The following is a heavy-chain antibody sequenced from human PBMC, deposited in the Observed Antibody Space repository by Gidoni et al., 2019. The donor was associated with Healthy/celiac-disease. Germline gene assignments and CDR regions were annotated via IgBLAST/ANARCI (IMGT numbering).Heavy chain of an antibody. J-gene: IGHJ4*02. CDR1: GFTFSRYA. CDR2: ISGSGGST. D-gene: IGHD3-3*01. Sequence: EVQLLESGGGLVQPGGSLRLSCAASGFTFSRYAMSWVRQAPGKGLEWVSAISGSGGSTYYADSVKGRFTISRDNSKNTLYLQMNSLRAEDTAVYYCAKVWWIFGVVTPTSDYWGQGTLVTVSS. CDR3: AKVWWIFGVVTPTSDY. V-gene: IGHV3-23*01.